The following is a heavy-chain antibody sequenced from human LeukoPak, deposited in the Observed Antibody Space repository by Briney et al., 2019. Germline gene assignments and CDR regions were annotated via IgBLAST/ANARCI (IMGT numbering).Heavy chain of an antibody. J-gene: IGHJ4*02. CDR3: AKDGTKWLRYPFDY. CDR2: ISYDGSNK. CDR1: GFTFSNAW. D-gene: IGHD5-12*01. V-gene: IGHV3-30*18. Sequence: PGGSLRLSCAASGFTFSNAWMSWVRQAPGKGLEWVAVISYDGSNKYYADSVKGRFTISRDNSKNTLYLQMNSLRAEDTAVYYCAKDGTKWLRYPFDYWGQGTLVTVSS.